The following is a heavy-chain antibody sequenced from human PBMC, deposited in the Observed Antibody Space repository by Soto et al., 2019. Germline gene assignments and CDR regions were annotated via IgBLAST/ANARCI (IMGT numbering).Heavy chain of an antibody. CDR3: ARTAYYYDSSGYYFDC. D-gene: IGHD3-22*01. J-gene: IGHJ4*02. V-gene: IGHV3-33*01. CDR2: IWYDGRNT. Sequence: RRLSCAASGFTFSSYGMHWVRQAPGKGLEWVAVIWYDGRNTYYADSVKGRFTISRDNSKNTLYLQMNSLRAEDTAVYYCARTAYYYDSSGYYFDCWGQGTLATVSS. CDR1: GFTFSSYG.